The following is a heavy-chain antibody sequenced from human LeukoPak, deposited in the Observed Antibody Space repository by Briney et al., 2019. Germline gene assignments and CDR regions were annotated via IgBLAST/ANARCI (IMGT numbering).Heavy chain of an antibody. Sequence: SSVKVSCKPSGGTFSSYAISWVRQAPGQGLEWMGRIIPVLDIANYAQKFQGRVTNTADKSTGTAYMELSSLRSEDTAVYYCARETVVPRPDDAFDIWGQGTMVTVSS. CDR3: ARETVVPRPDDAFDI. CDR1: GGTFSSYA. J-gene: IGHJ3*02. CDR2: IIPVLDIA. D-gene: IGHD4-23*01. V-gene: IGHV1-69*04.